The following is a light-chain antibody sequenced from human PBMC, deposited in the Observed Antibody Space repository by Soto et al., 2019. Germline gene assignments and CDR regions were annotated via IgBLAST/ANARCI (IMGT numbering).Light chain of an antibody. CDR1: SSNIGGNS. J-gene: IGLJ1*01. V-gene: IGLV1-51*01. Sequence: VLTQPPPVSAAPGQKVTISCSGSSSNIGGNSVSWYQQLPGTAPKLLIYDDNKRPSGIPDRFSGSKSGTSATLGITGFQTGDEADYYCGSWDSSLSAYVFGNGTKVTVL. CDR2: DDN. CDR3: GSWDSSLSAYV.